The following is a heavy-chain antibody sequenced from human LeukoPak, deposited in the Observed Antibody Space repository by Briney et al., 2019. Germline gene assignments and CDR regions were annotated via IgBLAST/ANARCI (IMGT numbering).Heavy chain of an antibody. J-gene: IGHJ3*02. V-gene: IGHV3-7*01. D-gene: IGHD6-13*01. CDR2: IKQDGSEK. CDR1: GFTFSSYW. CDR3: ARDAAGTWLKGAFDI. Sequence: GGSLRLSCAASGFTFSSYWMSWVRQAPGKGLEWVANIKQDGSEKYYVDSVKGRFTISRDNAKKSLYLQMNSLRAEDTAVYYCARDAAGTWLKGAFDIWGQGTMVTVSS.